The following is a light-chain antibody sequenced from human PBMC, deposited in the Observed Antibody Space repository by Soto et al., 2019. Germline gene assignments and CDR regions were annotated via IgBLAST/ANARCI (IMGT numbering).Light chain of an antibody. J-gene: IGLJ2*01. V-gene: IGLV2-8*01. CDR1: SSDVGGYNY. Sequence: QSALTQPPSASGSPGQSVTISCTGTSSDVGGYNYVSWYQQHPGKAPKLMIYEVYKRPSGVPDRFSGSKSGNTASLTVSGLQAEGEADYYCSSCAGSNIYVVFGGGTKLTVL. CDR2: EVY. CDR3: SSCAGSNIYVV.